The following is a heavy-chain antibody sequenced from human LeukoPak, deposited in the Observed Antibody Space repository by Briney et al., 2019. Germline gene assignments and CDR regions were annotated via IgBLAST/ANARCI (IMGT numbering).Heavy chain of an antibody. CDR3: AMSPPRGAWFDP. CDR2: IYDSGST. Sequence: SETLSPTCSVSGGSITSDYWSWIRQSPGKGLEWIGFIYDSGSTIYNPSLKSRVTISVDTSKNQFSLKLGSVTAADTAIYYCAMSPPRGAWFDPWGQGTLVTVSS. V-gene: IGHV4-4*09. CDR1: GGSITSDY. D-gene: IGHD4/OR15-4a*01. J-gene: IGHJ5*02.